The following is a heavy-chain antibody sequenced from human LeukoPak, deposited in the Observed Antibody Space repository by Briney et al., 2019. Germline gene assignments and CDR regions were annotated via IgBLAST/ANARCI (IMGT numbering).Heavy chain of an antibody. CDR1: GFTLSNYV. CDR3: AKGTGYYGSGSSGY. D-gene: IGHD3-10*01. J-gene: IGHJ4*02. Sequence: GGSLRLSCEASGFTLSNYVMSWVRQAPGKGLEWVSAISGSGGSTYYADSVKGRFTISRDNSKNTLYLQMNSLRAEDTAVYYCAKGTGYYGSGSSGYWGQGTLVTVSS. CDR2: ISGSGGST. V-gene: IGHV3-23*01.